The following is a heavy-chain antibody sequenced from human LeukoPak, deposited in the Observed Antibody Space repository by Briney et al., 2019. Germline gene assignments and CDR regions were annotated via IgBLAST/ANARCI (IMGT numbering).Heavy chain of an antibody. Sequence: ASVKVSCKASGYTFTSYDINWVRQAPGQGLEWMGWINPNSGGTNYAQKFQGRVTMTRDTSISTAYMELSRLRSDDTAVYYCARDFTITMVRGVINVNWFDPWGQGTLVTVSS. CDR2: INPNSGGT. D-gene: IGHD3-10*01. J-gene: IGHJ5*02. CDR1: GYTFTSYD. V-gene: IGHV1-2*02. CDR3: ARDFTITMVRGVINVNWFDP.